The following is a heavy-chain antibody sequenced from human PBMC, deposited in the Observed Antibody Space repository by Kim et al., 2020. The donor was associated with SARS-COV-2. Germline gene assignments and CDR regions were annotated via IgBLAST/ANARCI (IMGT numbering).Heavy chain of an antibody. D-gene: IGHD3-22*01. Sequence: ASVKVSCKASGYTFTSYYMHWVRQAPGQGLEWMGIINPSGGSTSYAQKFQGRVTMTRDTSTSTVYMELSSLRSEDTAVYYCATPLTHYYDSSGAGFFDLWGRGTLVTVSS. V-gene: IGHV1-46*01. CDR2: INPSGGST. CDR1: GYTFTSYY. J-gene: IGHJ2*01. CDR3: ATPLTHYYDSSGAGFFDL.